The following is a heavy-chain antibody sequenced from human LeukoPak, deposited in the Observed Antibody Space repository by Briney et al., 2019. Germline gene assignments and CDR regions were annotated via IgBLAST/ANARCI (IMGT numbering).Heavy chain of an antibody. CDR1: GGSISSSSYY. CDR2: IYYSGST. D-gene: IGHD6-13*01. V-gene: IGHV4-39*07. CDR3: ARDRRGAIAAAAYFDY. J-gene: IGHJ4*02. Sequence: KPSETLSLTCTVSGGSISSSSYYWGWIRQPPGKGLEWIGSIYYSGSTYYNPSLKSRVTISVDTSKNQFSLKLSSVTAADTAVYYCARDRRGAIAAAAYFDYWGQGTLVTVSS.